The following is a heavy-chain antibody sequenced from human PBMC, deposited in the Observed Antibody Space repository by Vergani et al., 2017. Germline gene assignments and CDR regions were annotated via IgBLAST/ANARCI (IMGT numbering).Heavy chain of an antibody. CDR1: GASIRSSHYY. CDR3: ARHSTVEWLVKLGWFDP. J-gene: IGHJ5*02. D-gene: IGHD6-19*01. CDR2: IYYSGST. Sequence: QLQLPESGPGLVKPSATLSLTCSVSGASIRSSHYYWGWLRQPPGKGLEWIASIYYSGSTYYNPSLKSRVTISVDTYKNQFSLKLSSVTAADTAVYFWARHSTVEWLVKLGWFDPWGQGILVTVSS. V-gene: IGHV4-39*01.